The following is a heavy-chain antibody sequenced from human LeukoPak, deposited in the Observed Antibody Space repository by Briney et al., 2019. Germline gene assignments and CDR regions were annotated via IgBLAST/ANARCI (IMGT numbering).Heavy chain of an antibody. Sequence: SETLSLTCTVSGGSVSSGSYYWSWIRPPPGKGLEWIGYIYYSRSTNYKPSLKSRVTRSVDTSKNQFSLKLSSVTAADTAVYYVARALMVRGVITYYYLDYWGQGTLVTVSS. D-gene: IGHD3-10*01. CDR3: ARALMVRGVITYYYLDY. CDR2: IYYSRST. CDR1: GGSVSSGSYY. J-gene: IGHJ4*02. V-gene: IGHV4-61*01.